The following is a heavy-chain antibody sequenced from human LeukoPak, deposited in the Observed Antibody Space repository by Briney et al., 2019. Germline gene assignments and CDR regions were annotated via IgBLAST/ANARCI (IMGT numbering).Heavy chain of an antibody. D-gene: IGHD1-1*01. CDR1: GGSISSYY. V-gene: IGHV4-4*09. Sequence: SETLSLTCTVSGGSISSYYWSWIRQPPGKGLEWIGYIYTSGSTNYNPSLKSRVTISVDTSKNQFSLKLSSVTAADTAVYYCARRGWNDELDYWGQGTLVTVSS. CDR2: IYTSGST. J-gene: IGHJ4*02. CDR3: ARRGWNDELDY.